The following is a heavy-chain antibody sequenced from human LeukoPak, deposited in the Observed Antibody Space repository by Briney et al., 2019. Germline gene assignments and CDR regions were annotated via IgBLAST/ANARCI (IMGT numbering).Heavy chain of an antibody. CDR3: ASSWPFDY. CDR2: IGPSGKST. CDR1: GFTFINYV. Sequence: PGGSLRLSCAASGFTFINYVMHWVRQAPGKGLEWVSYIGPSGKSTYYADSVKGRFTISRDNAKNSLYLQMNSLRAEDTAVYYCASSWPFDYWGQGTLVTVSS. J-gene: IGHJ4*02. D-gene: IGHD6-13*01. V-gene: IGHV3-48*03.